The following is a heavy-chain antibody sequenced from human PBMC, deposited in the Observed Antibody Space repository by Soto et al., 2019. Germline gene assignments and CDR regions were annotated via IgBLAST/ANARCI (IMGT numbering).Heavy chain of an antibody. J-gene: IGHJ5*02. CDR3: ARGSKPGIAAAGTVSFDP. CDR2: ISAYNGYT. D-gene: IGHD6-13*01. V-gene: IGHV1-18*01. Sequence: QVQLVQSGAEVKKPGASVKVSCKASGYTFNSYGITWVRQAPGQGLEWMGWISAYNGYTNYAHKLQGRVTVTTDTSTSTAYMEQRGLRSDDTAVYYCARGSKPGIAAAGTVSFDPWGQGTLVTVSS. CDR1: GYTFNSYG.